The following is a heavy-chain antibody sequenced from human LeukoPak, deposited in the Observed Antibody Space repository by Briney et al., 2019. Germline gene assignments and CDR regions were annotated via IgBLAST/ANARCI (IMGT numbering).Heavy chain of an antibody. CDR1: GFTFDDYA. CDR2: ISWNSGSI. J-gene: IGHJ6*02. CDR3: AREWDIVVVVAATLFDYGMDV. D-gene: IGHD2-15*01. Sequence: GGSLRLSCAASGFTFDDYAMHWVRQAPGKGLEWVSGISWNSGSIGYADSVKGRFTISRDNAKNSPYLQMNSLRAEDTAVYYCAREWDIVVVVAATLFDYGMDVWGQGTTVTVSS. V-gene: IGHV3-9*01.